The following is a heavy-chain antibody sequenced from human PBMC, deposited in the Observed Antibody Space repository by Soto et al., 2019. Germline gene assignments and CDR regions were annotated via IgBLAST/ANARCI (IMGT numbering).Heavy chain of an antibody. Sequence: QPGGSLRLSCAASGFTFSNFGMHWVRQAPGKGLEWVAAILYDGSNTYYADSVKGRFTISRDNSKNTLYLEMNSLRAEDTAVYHCAKSRDGYSFYYFYGMDVWGQGTTVTVSS. CDR2: ILYDGSNT. J-gene: IGHJ6*02. CDR3: AKSRDGYSFYYFYGMDV. V-gene: IGHV3-30*18. D-gene: IGHD4-4*01. CDR1: GFTFSNFG.